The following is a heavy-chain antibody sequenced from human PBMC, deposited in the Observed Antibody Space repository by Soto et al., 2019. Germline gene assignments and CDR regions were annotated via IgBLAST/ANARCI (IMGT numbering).Heavy chain of an antibody. CDR1: GLTFSSYA. D-gene: IGHD5-18*01. CDR2: ISGSGGRT. V-gene: IGHV3-23*01. J-gene: IGHJ6*02. Sequence: EVQLLESGGGLVQPGGSLRLSCAASGLTFSSYAWSWVRRAPGKGREGASGISGSGGRTYYADSVKGRFTISRDNSKNTLYLQTNSLRAEDTAVYYCAKERGYNYGYDAMDVWGQGTTVTVSS. CDR3: AKERGYNYGYDAMDV.